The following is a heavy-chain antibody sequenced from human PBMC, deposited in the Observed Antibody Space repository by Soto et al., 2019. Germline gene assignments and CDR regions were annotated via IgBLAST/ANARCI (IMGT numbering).Heavy chain of an antibody. J-gene: IGHJ3*02. CDR1: GFTFSSYG. D-gene: IGHD6-19*01. CDR3: AKLAVAGEDDAFDI. Sequence: QVQLVESGGGVVQPGRSMRLSCAASGFTFSSYGMHWVRQAPGKGLEWVAVISYDGSNKYYADSVKGRFTISRDNSKNTVSLQMNSLRAEDTAVYYCAKLAVAGEDDAFDIWGQGTMVTVSS. V-gene: IGHV3-30*18. CDR2: ISYDGSNK.